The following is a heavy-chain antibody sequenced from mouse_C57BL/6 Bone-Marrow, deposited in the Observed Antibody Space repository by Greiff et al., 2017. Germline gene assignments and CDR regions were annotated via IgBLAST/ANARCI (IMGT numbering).Heavy chain of an antibody. D-gene: IGHD2-1*01. V-gene: IGHV1-81*01. CDR3: ARGDNYGNYGTLNDV. CDR2: IYPRSGNT. J-gene: IGHJ1*03. Sequence: QVQLQQSGAELARPGASVKLSCKASGYTFTSYGISWVKQRTGQGLEWIGEIYPRSGNTYYNEKFKGKATLTADKSSSTAYMELRSLTSEDSAVXFCARGDNYGNYGTLNDVWGTGTTVTVSS. CDR1: GYTFTSYG.